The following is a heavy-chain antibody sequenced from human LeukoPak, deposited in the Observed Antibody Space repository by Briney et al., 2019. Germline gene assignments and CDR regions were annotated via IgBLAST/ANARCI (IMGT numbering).Heavy chain of an antibody. Sequence: PGGSLRLSCAASGFTFSSYGMHWVRQAPGKGLEWVSGISWNSGSIGYADSVKGRFTISRDNAKNSLYLQMNSPRVEDTALYYCAKDIRSGDSYFDYWGQGTLVTVSS. CDR2: ISWNSGSI. CDR1: GFTFSSYG. J-gene: IGHJ4*02. CDR3: AKDIRSGDSYFDY. V-gene: IGHV3-9*01. D-gene: IGHD3-10*01.